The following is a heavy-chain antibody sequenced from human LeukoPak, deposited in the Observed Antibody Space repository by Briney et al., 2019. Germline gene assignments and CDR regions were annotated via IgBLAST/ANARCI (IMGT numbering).Heavy chain of an antibody. CDR2: MSPNSGNT. Sequence: ASVKVSCKASGYTFTNFDINWVRQATGQGLEWMGRMSPNSGNTVYAQTFQGRVTMTRDTSIGTAYMELCSLRSEDTAVYYCARGDFWSGYYYWGQGTLVTVSS. D-gene: IGHD3-3*01. CDR1: GYTFTNFD. J-gene: IGHJ4*02. CDR3: ARGDFWSGYYY. V-gene: IGHV1-8*02.